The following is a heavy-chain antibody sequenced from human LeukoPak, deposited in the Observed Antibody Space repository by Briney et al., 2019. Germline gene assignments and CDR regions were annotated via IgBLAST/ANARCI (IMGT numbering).Heavy chain of an antibody. V-gene: IGHV3-74*01. J-gene: IGHJ4*02. CDR1: GFTFSSYW. CDR2: INSDGRGI. CDR3: AREKAVQVTPFDY. Sequence: GGSLRLSCAASGFTFSSYWIHWVRQAPGKGLVWVSRINSDGRGISYADSVKGRFTISRDNAKNTLYLQMNSRRAEDTAVYYCAREKAVQVTPFDYWGQGTLVTVSS. D-gene: IGHD2-21*02.